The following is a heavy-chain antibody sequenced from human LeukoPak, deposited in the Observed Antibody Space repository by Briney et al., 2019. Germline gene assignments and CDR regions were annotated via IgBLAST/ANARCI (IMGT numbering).Heavy chain of an antibody. CDR3: ARNQEIDYYDSSGFYWGVEY. J-gene: IGHJ4*02. Sequence: PGGSLRLSCAASGFIFSIYNMNWVRQAPGKGLEWVSFISGGGGTIYYADSVKGRFTISRDNAKNSLHLQMDSLRVEDTAVYYCARNQEIDYYDSSGFYWGVEYWGQGTLVTVSS. CDR2: ISGGGGTI. CDR1: GFIFSIYN. V-gene: IGHV3-48*01. D-gene: IGHD3-22*01.